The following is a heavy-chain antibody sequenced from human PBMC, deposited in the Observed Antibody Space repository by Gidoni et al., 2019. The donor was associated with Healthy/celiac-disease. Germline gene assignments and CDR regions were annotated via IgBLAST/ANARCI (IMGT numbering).Heavy chain of an antibody. CDR1: GGPISSSHW. D-gene: IGHD4-17*01. CDR2: IYHRGSS. CDR3: ARAARDLGIKDYGDMYGMDV. J-gene: IGHJ6*02. V-gene: IGHV4-4*02. Sequence: QVQLQESGPGLVTPSGTLSLTCAVSGGPISSSHWWSLVRQPPRKVPEWSGEIYHRGSSNYNPSLKMGVTRSVDKSKNKVSLKLSSVTAADTAVYYCARAARDLGIKDYGDMYGMDVWGQGTTVTVSS.